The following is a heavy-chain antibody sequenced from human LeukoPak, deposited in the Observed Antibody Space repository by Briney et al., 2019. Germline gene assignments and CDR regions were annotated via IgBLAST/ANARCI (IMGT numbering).Heavy chain of an antibody. Sequence: GGSLRLSCAASGFTVSSNYMSWVRQAPGKGLEWVSVIYSGGSTYYADSVKGRFTISRDNSKNTLYLQMNSLRAEDTAVYYCAPPCSGGSCYSGYWGQGTLVTVSS. V-gene: IGHV3-53*01. CDR1: GFTVSSNY. CDR2: IYSGGST. CDR3: APPCSGGSCYSGY. J-gene: IGHJ4*02. D-gene: IGHD2-15*01.